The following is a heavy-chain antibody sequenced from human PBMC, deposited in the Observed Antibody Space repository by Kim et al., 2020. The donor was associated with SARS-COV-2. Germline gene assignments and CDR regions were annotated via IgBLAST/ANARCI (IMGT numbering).Heavy chain of an antibody. CDR3: ARVCVLWFGNTNWLDS. D-gene: IGHD3-10*01. J-gene: IGHJ5*01. CDR2: INHSGST. CDR1: GGSFSSDY. Sequence: SETLSLTCAVYGGSFSSDYWSWIRQPPGKGLEWIGEINHSGSTNYNPSLKSRVTTSVDTSKNQFSLKLGPVTAADTAVYYCARVCVLWFGNTNWLDSWGQGTLVTVSS. V-gene: IGHV4-34*01.